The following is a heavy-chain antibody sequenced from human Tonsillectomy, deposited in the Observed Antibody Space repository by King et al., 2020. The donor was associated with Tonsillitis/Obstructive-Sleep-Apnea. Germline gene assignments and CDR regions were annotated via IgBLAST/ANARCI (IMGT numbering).Heavy chain of an antibody. V-gene: IGHV3-74*01. Sequence: VQLVESGGGLVQPGGSLRLSCPASGFTFSSYWMHWVRQVPGKGLVWVSRINFNGSTTTYADSVKGRFTISRDNAKNTLYLQMNSLRAEDTAVYYCARGPAPTAAFDIWGQGTIVTVSS. D-gene: IGHD1-1*01. CDR3: ARGPAPTAAFDI. J-gene: IGHJ3*02. CDR2: INFNGSTT. CDR1: GFTFSSYW.